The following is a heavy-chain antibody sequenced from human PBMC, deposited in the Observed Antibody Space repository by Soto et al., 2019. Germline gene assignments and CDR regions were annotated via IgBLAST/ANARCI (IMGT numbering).Heavy chain of an antibody. Sequence: QVQLVESGGGVVQPGGSLRLSCAASGFAFSTSVIHWVRQAPGKGLEWMAHISYNGNKKHYADSVKGRFTVSRDLSESTLYLQMNSLRAEDTAVYYCAIEQFEDGRCHYDHWGQGTLVSVSS. D-gene: IGHD2-8*01. V-gene: IGHV3-30*03. CDR3: AIEQFEDGRCHYDH. CDR2: ISYNGNKK. J-gene: IGHJ4*02. CDR1: GFAFSTSV.